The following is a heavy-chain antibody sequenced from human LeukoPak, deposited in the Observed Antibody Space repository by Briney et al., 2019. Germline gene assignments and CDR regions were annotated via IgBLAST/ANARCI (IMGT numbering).Heavy chain of an antibody. CDR1: GFTFSSYE. CDR2: ISSSSSTI. Sequence: GGSLRLSCAASGFTFSSYELYWVRQAPGKGLEWISYISSSSSTIKYADSVRGRFTISRADARESLFLQMNGLRAEDTAIYYCGASRQYVGAFDIWGQGTLVTVSS. J-gene: IGHJ3*02. V-gene: IGHV3-48*03. CDR3: GASRQYVGAFDI. D-gene: IGHD3-16*01.